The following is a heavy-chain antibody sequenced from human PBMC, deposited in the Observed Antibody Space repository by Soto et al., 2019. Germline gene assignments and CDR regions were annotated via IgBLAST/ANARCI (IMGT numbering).Heavy chain of an antibody. CDR1: GFTFSAFA. V-gene: IGHV3-30-3*01. J-gene: IGHJ4*02. Sequence: QVQLVESGGGVVQPGGSLRLSCAASGFTFSAFAFHWVRQAPGKGLEWVAILSYSGTNEYYAESVKGRFTSSRDNSNNQVYLQMTNLRPEDTALYYCTRDILISGHPRFRGFEFWGLGTLVSVSS. CDR2: LSYSGTNE. D-gene: IGHD3-10*01. CDR3: TRDILISGHPRFRGFEF.